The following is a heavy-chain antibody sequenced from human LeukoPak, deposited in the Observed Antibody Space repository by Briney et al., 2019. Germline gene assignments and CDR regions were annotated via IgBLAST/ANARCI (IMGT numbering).Heavy chain of an antibody. CDR1: GFTFSHYG. Sequence: GRSLRLSCEASGFTFSHYGMHWVRQAPGKGLEWVAVIWSDGTNQYYADSVKGRFTISRDNFNNLVSLQMDSLRAEDTAVYYCVRDHFPRMIFGVVLTYWGQGTLVTVSS. D-gene: IGHD3-3*01. CDR3: VRDHFPRMIFGVVLTY. CDR2: IWSDGTNQ. J-gene: IGHJ4*02. V-gene: IGHV3-33*01.